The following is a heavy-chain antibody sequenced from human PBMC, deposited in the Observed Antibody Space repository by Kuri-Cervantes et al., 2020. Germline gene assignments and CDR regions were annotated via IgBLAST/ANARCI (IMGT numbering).Heavy chain of an antibody. V-gene: IGHV3-48*01. CDR2: ISSSSSTI. D-gene: IGHD3-3*01. CDR3: AREDYDFWSGYRYYGMDV. CDR1: GFTFSSYS. Sequence: GESLKISCAASGFTFSSYSMNWVRQAPGKGLEWVSYISSSSSTIYYADSVKGRFTISRDNSKNTQYLQMNSLRAEDTAVYYCAREDYDFWSGYRYYGMDVWGQGTTVTVSS. J-gene: IGHJ6*02.